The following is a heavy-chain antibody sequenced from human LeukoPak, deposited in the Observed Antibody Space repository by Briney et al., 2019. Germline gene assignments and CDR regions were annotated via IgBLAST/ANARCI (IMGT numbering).Heavy chain of an antibody. CDR2: IYYSGST. CDR1: GGSISSYY. J-gene: IGHJ4*02. Sequence: SVTLSLTCTVSGGSISSYYWSWIRQPPGKGLEWIGYIYYSGSTNYNPSLKSRVTISIDTSKNQFSLKLSSVTAADTAVYYCARGTFRYYDFWSGYYFDYWGQGTLVTVSS. D-gene: IGHD3-3*01. CDR3: ARGTFRYYDFWSGYYFDY. V-gene: IGHV4-59*01.